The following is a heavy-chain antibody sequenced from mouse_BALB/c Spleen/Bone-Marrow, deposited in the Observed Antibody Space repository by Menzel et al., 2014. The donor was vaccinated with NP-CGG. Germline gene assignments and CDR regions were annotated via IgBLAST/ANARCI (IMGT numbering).Heavy chain of an antibody. J-gene: IGHJ2*01. V-gene: IGHV1-54*03. CDR1: GYAFTNYL. Sequence: VQLQEPGAELVRPGTSVEVSCKASGYAFTNYLIEWVKQRPGQGLEWIGVINPGSGGTNYNEKFKGKATLTADNSSNTAYMHLSSLTSDDSAVYFCARGGHGSYWGQGTTLTVSS. D-gene: IGHD2-2*01. CDR2: INPGSGGT. CDR3: ARGGHGSY.